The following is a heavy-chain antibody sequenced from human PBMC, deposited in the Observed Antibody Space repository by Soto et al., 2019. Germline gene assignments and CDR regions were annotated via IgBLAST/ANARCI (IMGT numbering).Heavy chain of an antibody. V-gene: IGHV4-31*03. CDR2: IYYSGST. J-gene: IGHJ5*02. CDR1: GGSISSGGYY. CDR3: ARDVIVVVPAATNNWFDP. Sequence: SETLSLTCTVSGGSISSGGYYWSWIRQHPGRGLEWIGYIYYSGSTYYNPSLKSRVTISVDTSKNQFSLKLSSVTAADTAVYYCARDVIVVVPAATNNWFDPWGQGTLVTVSS. D-gene: IGHD2-2*01.